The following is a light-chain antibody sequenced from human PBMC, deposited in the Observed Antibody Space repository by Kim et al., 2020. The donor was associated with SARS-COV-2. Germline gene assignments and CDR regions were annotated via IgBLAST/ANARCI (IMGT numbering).Light chain of an antibody. J-gene: IGKJ1*01. CDR1: QSVSSN. V-gene: IGKV3-15*01. Sequence: EIVMTQSPATLSVSPGERATLSCRASQSVSSNLAWYQQKPGQAPRLLIYGAFTRATGIPARFSGSGSGSEFTLTISSLQSEDFAVYYCQQYNDWPTFVQGTKVDIK. CDR3: QQYNDWPT. CDR2: GAF.